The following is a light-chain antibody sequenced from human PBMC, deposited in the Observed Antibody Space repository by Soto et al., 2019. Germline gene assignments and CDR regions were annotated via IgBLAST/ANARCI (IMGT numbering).Light chain of an antibody. CDR1: QSVLHRSTNENL. Sequence: DIVMTQSPGSLAVSLGEMATINCKSSQSVLHRSTNENLLAWYQQKPGQPPKLLIYGASTRESGVPDRFSGSGSGTDFTLTISSLQAEDVAVYFCQQYYRTPRTFGQGTRVEIK. J-gene: IGKJ1*01. CDR3: QQYYRTPRT. CDR2: GAS. V-gene: IGKV4-1*01.